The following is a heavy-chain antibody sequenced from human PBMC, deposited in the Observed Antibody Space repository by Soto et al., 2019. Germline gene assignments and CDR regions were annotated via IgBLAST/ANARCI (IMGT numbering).Heavy chain of an antibody. CDR3: ARQTAPWGFDV. CDR1: GGSVSSGGFY. CDR2: VYYGGFT. Sequence: QVELKESGPGLVKPSETLSPTCTVSGGSVSSGGFYYHWIRQPPGKGLEWIGYVYYGGFTNYSPSLKSRLTISVDTSTTRISLNLASVTSVDTAVYYCARQTAPWGFDVWGQGTTVTVSS. V-gene: IGHV4-61*08. D-gene: IGHD7-27*01. J-gene: IGHJ6*02.